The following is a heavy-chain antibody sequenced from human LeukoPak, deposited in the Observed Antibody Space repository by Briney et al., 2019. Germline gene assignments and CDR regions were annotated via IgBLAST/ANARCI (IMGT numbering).Heavy chain of an antibody. J-gene: IGHJ4*02. CDR1: GYTFTSYD. CDR3: ARENRITIFGVVITDLDY. D-gene: IGHD3-3*01. V-gene: IGHV1-8*01. CDR2: MNPNSGNT. Sequence: ASVKVSCKASGYTFTSYDINWVRQATGQGLEWMGWMNPNSGNTGYAQKLQGRVTMTTDTSTSTAYTELRSLRSDDTAVYYCARENRITIFGVVITDLDYWGQGTLVTVSS.